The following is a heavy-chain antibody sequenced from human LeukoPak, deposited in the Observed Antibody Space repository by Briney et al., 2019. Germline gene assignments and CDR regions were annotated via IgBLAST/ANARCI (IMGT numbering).Heavy chain of an antibody. V-gene: IGHV1-69*04. CDR3: ARSLTFGGVIVKFDY. J-gene: IGHJ4*02. Sequence: GASVKVSCKASGGTFSSYAINWVRQAPGQGLEWMGRIIPILGIANYAQKFQGRVTITADKSTSTAYMELSRLRSDDTAVYYCARSLTFGGVIVKFDYWGQGTLVTVSS. CDR1: GGTFSSYA. D-gene: IGHD3-16*02. CDR2: IIPILGIA.